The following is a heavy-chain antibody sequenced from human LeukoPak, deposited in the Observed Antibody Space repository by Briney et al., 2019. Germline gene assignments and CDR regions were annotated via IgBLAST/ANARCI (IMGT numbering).Heavy chain of an antibody. Sequence: GGSLRLSCAASGFSFNNFAMYWVRQAPGKGLEWVAHISYDGNSRYNEDSVKGRFTISRDDSKNTLYLQMNSLRAEDTAVYYCARAFLERSLKFYMDVWGKGTTVTVSS. J-gene: IGHJ6*03. V-gene: IGHV3-30-3*01. D-gene: IGHD3-3*02. CDR2: ISYDGNSR. CDR1: GFSFNNFA. CDR3: ARAFLERSLKFYMDV.